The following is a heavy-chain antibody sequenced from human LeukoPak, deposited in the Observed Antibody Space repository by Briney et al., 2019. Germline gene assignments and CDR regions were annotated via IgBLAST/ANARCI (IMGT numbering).Heavy chain of an antibody. D-gene: IGHD3-10*01. CDR2: IYYIGST. J-gene: IGHJ4*02. CDR3: ARDPSGSSQYYFDY. V-gene: IGHV4-59*01. CDR1: GGSISSYY. Sequence: SETLSLTCTVSGGSISSYYWSWIRQPPGKGLEWIGHIYYIGSTNYNPSLKSRVTISVDTSKNQFSLKVSSATAADTAVYYCARDPSGSSQYYFDYWGQGTLVTVSS.